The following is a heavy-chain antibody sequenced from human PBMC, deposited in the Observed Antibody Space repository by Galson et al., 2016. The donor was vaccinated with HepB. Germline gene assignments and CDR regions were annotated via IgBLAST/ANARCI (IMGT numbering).Heavy chain of an antibody. D-gene: IGHD6-19*01. Sequence: SLRLSCAASGFTYDDYAMHWVRQAPGKGLEWVTGINWNSGKIVYADSVKGRFTISRDNAKNSLYLQMNSLRAEDTAVYYCARDGSGWLFDSWGQGTLVTVSS. CDR3: ARDGSGWLFDS. CDR1: GFTYDDYA. V-gene: IGHV3-9*01. CDR2: INWNSGKI. J-gene: IGHJ4*02.